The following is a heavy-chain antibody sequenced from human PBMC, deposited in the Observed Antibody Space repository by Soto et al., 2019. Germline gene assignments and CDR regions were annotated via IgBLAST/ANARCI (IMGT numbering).Heavy chain of an antibody. CDR3: AGMPYTSGLRFDP. J-gene: IGHJ5*02. CDR2: IYQSGVT. Sequence: SETLSLTFNMPGDSYSISTFSWSWIRQPPGKALQWIGFIYQSGVTSYNPSLASRVSISLDRSNNQCSLKLKSVTAADTAVYFCAGMPYTSGLRFDPWGPGTLVTVSS. CDR1: GDSYSISTFS. D-gene: IGHD6-19*01. V-gene: IGHV4-30-2*01.